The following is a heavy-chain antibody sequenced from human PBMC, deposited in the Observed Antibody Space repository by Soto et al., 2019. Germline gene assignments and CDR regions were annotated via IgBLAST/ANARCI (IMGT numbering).Heavy chain of an antibody. CDR2: IYYSGST. V-gene: IGHV4-39*01. J-gene: IGHJ5*02. D-gene: IGHD3-16*01. CDR1: GGSISSSSYY. Sequence: QLQLQESGPGLVKPSETLSLTCTVSGGSISSSSYYWGWIRQPPGKGLEWIGSIYYSGSTYYNPSLKSRVTISVDTSKNQFSLKLSSVTAADTAVYYCVRQGEMITFGGANWFDPWGQGTLVTVSS. CDR3: VRQGEMITFGGANWFDP.